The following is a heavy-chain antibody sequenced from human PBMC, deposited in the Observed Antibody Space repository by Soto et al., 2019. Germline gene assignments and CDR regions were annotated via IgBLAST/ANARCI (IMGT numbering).Heavy chain of an antibody. V-gene: IGHV3-30-3*01. J-gene: IGHJ4*02. Sequence: QVQLVESGGGVVQPGRSLRLSCVASGFTFTSYAMHWVRQAPGKGLEWVAVISYDGSNKYYADSVKGRFTISRDNSKDTVYLQMKSLRPEDTAVYYCARDFSMVVVAPGYWGQGTLVTVSS. D-gene: IGHD2-15*01. CDR1: GFTFTSYA. CDR2: ISYDGSNK. CDR3: ARDFSMVVVAPGY.